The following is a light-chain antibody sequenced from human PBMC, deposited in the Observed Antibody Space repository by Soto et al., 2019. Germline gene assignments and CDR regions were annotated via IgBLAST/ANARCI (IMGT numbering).Light chain of an antibody. CDR3: QQTSSAPFT. V-gene: IGKV1-39*01. J-gene: IGKJ3*01. Sequence: DIQMTQSPYSLSAAVGDRVTIACRASQNINTYLNWYQQKPGKAPKLLIFDEASLQSGVPSRFSGGGSRTDFTLTINSLQPEDFATYYCQQTSSAPFTFGPGNKVDIK. CDR2: DEA. CDR1: QNINTY.